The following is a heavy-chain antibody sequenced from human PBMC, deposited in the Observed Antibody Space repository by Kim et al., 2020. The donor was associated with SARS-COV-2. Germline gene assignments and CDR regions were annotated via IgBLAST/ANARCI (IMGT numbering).Heavy chain of an antibody. J-gene: IGHJ3*02. D-gene: IGHD2-2*01. V-gene: IGHV3-23*01. CDR2: ISGSGGST. Sequence: GGSLRLSCAASGFTFSSYDMSWVRQAPGKGLEWVSAISGSGGSTYYADSVKGRFTISRDNSKNTLYLQMNSLRAEDTAVYYCAKGVYCSSTSCNDAFDIWGQGTMVTVSS. CDR1: GFTFSSYD. CDR3: AKGVYCSSTSCNDAFDI.